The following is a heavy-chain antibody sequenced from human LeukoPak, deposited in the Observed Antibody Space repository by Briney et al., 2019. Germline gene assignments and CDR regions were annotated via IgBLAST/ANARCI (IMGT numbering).Heavy chain of an antibody. CDR1: GFTLSSYS. CDR3: AKYASNYYYYYMDV. CDR2: ISSSSTTI. Sequence: PGGSLRLSCAASGFTLSSYSINWVRQAPGKGLEWVSYISSSSTTIFYADSVKGRFTISRDNKLLYLQMNSLRAEDTALYYCAKYASNYYYYYMDVWGEGTTVTVSS. J-gene: IGHJ6*03. V-gene: IGHV3-48*04.